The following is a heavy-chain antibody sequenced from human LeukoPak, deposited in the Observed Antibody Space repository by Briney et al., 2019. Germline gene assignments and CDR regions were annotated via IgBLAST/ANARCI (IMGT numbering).Heavy chain of an antibody. J-gene: IGHJ5*02. CDR1: GGTFSSYA. D-gene: IGHD6-19*01. CDR2: IIPIFGTA. V-gene: IGHV1-69*01. CDR3: ARDGLGSGWYGDWFDP. Sequence: SDKVSCKASGGTFSSYAISWVRQAPGQGLEWIGGIIPIFGTANYAQKFQGRVTITADESTSTAYMELSSLRSEDTAVYYCARDGLGSGWYGDWFDPWGQGTLVTVSS.